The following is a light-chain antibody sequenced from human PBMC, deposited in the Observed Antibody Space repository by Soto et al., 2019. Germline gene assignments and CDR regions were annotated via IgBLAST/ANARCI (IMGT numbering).Light chain of an antibody. CDR3: QQLNSYPI. CDR1: QGISSY. Sequence: DIQLTQSPSFLSASVGDRVTITCRASQGISSYLAWYQQKPGKAPRLLIYGASTLQSGVPSRFSGSGSETEFPLTIGRLQPEDFATYFCQQLNSYPIFGPGTKVDIK. CDR2: GAS. V-gene: IGKV1-9*01. J-gene: IGKJ3*01.